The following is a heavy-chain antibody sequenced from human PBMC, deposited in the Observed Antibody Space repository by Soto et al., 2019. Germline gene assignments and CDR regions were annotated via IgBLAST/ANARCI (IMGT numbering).Heavy chain of an antibody. CDR1: GGSVSSGDYY. V-gene: IGHV4-61*08. CDR2: IYYSGNT. CDR3: ARIPVDTSMIYWLDP. J-gene: IGHJ5*02. Sequence: TLSLTCTVSGGSVSSGDYYWSWIRQPPGKGLEWIGYIYYSGNTNYNPSLKSRVIISVDTSKNLFSLKLTSVTAADTAVYYCARIPVDTSMIYWLDPWGQGTLVTVS. D-gene: IGHD5-18*01.